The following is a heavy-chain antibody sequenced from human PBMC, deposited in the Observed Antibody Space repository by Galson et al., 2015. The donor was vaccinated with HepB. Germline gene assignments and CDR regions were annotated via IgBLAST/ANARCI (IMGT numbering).Heavy chain of an antibody. CDR2: ITNSGTYT. Sequence: SLRLSCAASGFAFSSSSMNWIRQAPGKGLEWISSITNSGTYTHHADSVRGRFTVSRDNAKNSLYLQMNRLRAEDTAVYYCARALVVIDHWYFDLWGRGTLVTVSS. CDR1: GFAFSSSS. J-gene: IGHJ2*01. V-gene: IGHV3-21*01. CDR3: ARALVVIDHWYFDL. D-gene: IGHD3-22*01.